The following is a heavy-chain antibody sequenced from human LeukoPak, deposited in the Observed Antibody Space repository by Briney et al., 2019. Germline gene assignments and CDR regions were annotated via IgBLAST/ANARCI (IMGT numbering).Heavy chain of an antibody. CDR2: INQDGSEK. CDR1: SSYW. V-gene: IGHV3-7*01. Sequence: GGSLRLSCVAFSSYWMSWVRQAPGKGLERVANINQDGSEKYYVASVKGRFTISRDNAKNSLYLQMNSLRAEDTAVYYCARVYYDSSGYYPYMYWGQGTLVTVSS. CDR3: ARVYYDSSGYYPYMY. J-gene: IGHJ4*02. D-gene: IGHD3-22*01.